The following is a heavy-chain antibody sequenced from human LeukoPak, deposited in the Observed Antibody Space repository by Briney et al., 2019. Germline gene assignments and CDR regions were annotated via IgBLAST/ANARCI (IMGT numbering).Heavy chain of an antibody. CDR2: IYYSGGT. Sequence: SETLSLTCTVSGGSISSSYYYWGWIRQPPGKGLEWIGCIYYSGGTNYNPFFRSRVTISVDTSKKQYSLKLTSVTVADTAVYYCARGGTGVPLDYRGQGTLVTVSS. V-gene: IGHV4-61*05. D-gene: IGHD3-10*01. J-gene: IGHJ4*02. CDR3: ARGGTGVPLDY. CDR1: GGSISSSYYY.